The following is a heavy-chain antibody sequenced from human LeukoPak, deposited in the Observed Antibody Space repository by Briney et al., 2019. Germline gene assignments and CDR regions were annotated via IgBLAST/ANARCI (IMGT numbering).Heavy chain of an antibody. V-gene: IGHV3-48*03. CDR2: ISSSGSTI. Sequence: GGSLRLSCAASGFTFSSYEMSWVRQPPGKGLEWVSYISSSGSTIYYADSMKGRFTISRDNAKNSLYLQMNRLRAEDTAVDYCAERGITMIGGVWGKGTTVTISS. CDR3: AERGITMIGGV. J-gene: IGHJ6*04. CDR1: GFTFSSYE. D-gene: IGHD3-10*02.